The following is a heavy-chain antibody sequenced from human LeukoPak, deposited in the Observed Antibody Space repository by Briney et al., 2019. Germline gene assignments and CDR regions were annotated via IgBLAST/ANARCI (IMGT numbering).Heavy chain of an antibody. CDR1: GYIFTSYG. Sequence: GASVKVSCKASGYIFTSYGISWVRQAPGQGLEWMGRIDVYNGNTNYPQRLQGRVTMTTDTSTTTAYMELRSLRSDDTAVYYCARDINGYYYDSHGYYPTDLWGQGTLVTVSS. D-gene: IGHD3-22*01. CDR2: IDVYNGNT. CDR3: ARDINGYYYDSHGYYPTDL. V-gene: IGHV1-18*01. J-gene: IGHJ5*02.